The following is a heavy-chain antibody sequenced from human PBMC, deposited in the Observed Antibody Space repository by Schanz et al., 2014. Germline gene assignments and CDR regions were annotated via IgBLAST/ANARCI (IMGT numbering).Heavy chain of an antibody. V-gene: IGHV3-7*01. CDR2: IKQDGSEK. CDR1: GFIFSNSW. J-gene: IGHJ6*03. Sequence: EVHLLESGGALVQPGGSLRLSCAASGFIFSNSWMSWVRQAPGKGLEWVANIKQDGSEKYYVDSVKGRFTISRDNSMNTLHLQMDGLRVEDTAVYYCARDAVALVPEYFMDVWGKGTPVTVSS. D-gene: IGHD2-15*01. CDR3: ARDAVALVPEYFMDV.